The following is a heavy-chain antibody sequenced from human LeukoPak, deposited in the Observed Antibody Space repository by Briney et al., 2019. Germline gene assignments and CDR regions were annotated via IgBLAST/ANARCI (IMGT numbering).Heavy chain of an antibody. D-gene: IGHD3-10*01. Sequence: GGSLRLSCAASGFTFSSYAMHWVRQAPGKGLEYVSAISSNGGSTYYANSVKGRFTISRDNSKNTLYLQMGSLRAEDVAVYYCARGQQYYYGSGSSLDYWGQGTLVTVSS. CDR2: ISSNGGST. CDR1: GFTFSSYA. CDR3: ARGQQYYYGSGSSLDY. J-gene: IGHJ4*02. V-gene: IGHV3-64*01.